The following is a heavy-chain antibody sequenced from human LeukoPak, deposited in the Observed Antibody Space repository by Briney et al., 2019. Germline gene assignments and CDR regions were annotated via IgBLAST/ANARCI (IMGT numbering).Heavy chain of an antibody. Sequence: GGSLRLSCAASRFTFSTHGMHWVRQAPGKGLEWMAVISYHGSNKHYADSVKGRFTISRDNSKNSLYLQMHSLRPEDTAVYYCARAYSGSFYEAFDFWGQGTMVTVSS. D-gene: IGHD1-26*01. CDR2: ISYHGSNK. J-gene: IGHJ3*01. CDR3: ARAYSGSFYEAFDF. CDR1: RFTFSTHG. V-gene: IGHV3-30-3*01.